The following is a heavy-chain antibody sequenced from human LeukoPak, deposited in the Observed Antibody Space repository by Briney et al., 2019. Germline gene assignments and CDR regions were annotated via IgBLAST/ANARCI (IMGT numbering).Heavy chain of an antibody. CDR2: IIPIFGTA. D-gene: IGHD3-3*01. CDR3: ATDDFWSGYGANYYGMDV. J-gene: IGHJ6*02. Sequence: GASVTVSCTASGGTFSSYAISWVRQAPGQGLEWMGGIIPIFGTANYAQKFQGRVAITADESTSTAYMELSSLRSEDTAVYYCATDDFWSGYGANYYGMDVWGQGTTVTVSS. CDR1: GGTFSSYA. V-gene: IGHV1-69*13.